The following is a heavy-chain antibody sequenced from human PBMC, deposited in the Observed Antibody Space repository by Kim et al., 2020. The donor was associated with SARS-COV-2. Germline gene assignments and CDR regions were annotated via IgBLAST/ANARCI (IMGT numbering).Heavy chain of an antibody. V-gene: IGHV3-23*01. J-gene: IGHJ6*02. CDR1: GFTFSSYA. D-gene: IGHD3-10*01. CDR3: AKDGWFGELSGAYYYGMDV. CDR2: ISGSGGST. Sequence: GGSLRLSCAASGFTFSSYAMSWVRQAPGKGLEWVSAISGSGGSTYYADSVKGRFTISRDNSKNTLYLQMNSLRAEDTAVYYCAKDGWFGELSGAYYYGMDVWGQGTTVTVSS.